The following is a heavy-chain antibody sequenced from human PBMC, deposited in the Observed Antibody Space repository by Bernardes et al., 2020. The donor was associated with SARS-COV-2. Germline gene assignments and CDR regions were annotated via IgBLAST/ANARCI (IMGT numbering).Heavy chain of an antibody. CDR3: ARSYGHYY. CDR2: IYTSGST. D-gene: IGHD3-10*01. V-gene: IGHV4-61*02. CDR1: GGSISSGSYY. Sequence: SETLSLTCTVSGGSISSGSYYWSWIRQPAGKGLEWIGRIYTSGSTNYNPSLKSRVTISVDTSKNQFSLKLSSVTAADTAVYYCARSYGHYYWGQGTLVTVSS. J-gene: IGHJ4*02.